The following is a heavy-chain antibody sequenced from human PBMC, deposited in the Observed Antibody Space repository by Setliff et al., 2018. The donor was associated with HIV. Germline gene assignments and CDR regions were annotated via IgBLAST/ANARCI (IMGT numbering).Heavy chain of an antibody. CDR2: INHSGRT. D-gene: IGHD3-16*01. J-gene: IGHJ3*02. V-gene: IGHV4-34*10. Sequence: SETLSLTCAVYGGSFTNYFWSWIRQSPGKGLEWIGEINHSGRTKYNPSLKSRVTMSVDTSKNRFSLKLSSVTAFDTAVYYCAKTVVGDSYALPNDAFDIWGQGTMVTVSS. CDR3: AKTVVGDSYALPNDAFDI. CDR1: GGSFTNYF.